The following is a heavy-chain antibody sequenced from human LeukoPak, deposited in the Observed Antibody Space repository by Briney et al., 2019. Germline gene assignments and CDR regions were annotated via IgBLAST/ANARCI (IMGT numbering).Heavy chain of an antibody. J-gene: IGHJ3*02. D-gene: IGHD3-22*01. CDR2: ISGSGGST. Sequence: GGSLRLSCAASGFTFSSYAMSWVRQAPGKGLEWVSAISGSGGSTYYADSVKGRFTISRDNSKNTLNLQMNSLRAEDKAVYYCAASSGLLLGDAFDIWGQGTMVTVSS. CDR3: AASSGLLLGDAFDI. V-gene: IGHV3-23*01. CDR1: GFTFSSYA.